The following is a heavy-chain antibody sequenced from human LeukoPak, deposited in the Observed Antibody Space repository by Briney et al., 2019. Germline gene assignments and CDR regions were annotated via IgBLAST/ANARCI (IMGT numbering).Heavy chain of an antibody. J-gene: IGHJ4*02. V-gene: IGHV3-23*01. Sequence: GGSLRLSCVASGFTFSNYVMAWVRQAPGKGLEYVSSIIGNGDSTYYADSVKGRFTISRDNSKNALYLQMNSLRAEDTAIYYCAKGSKGTYDYWGQGTLVTVSS. CDR1: GFTFSNYV. CDR3: AKGSKGTYDY. CDR2: IIGNGDST.